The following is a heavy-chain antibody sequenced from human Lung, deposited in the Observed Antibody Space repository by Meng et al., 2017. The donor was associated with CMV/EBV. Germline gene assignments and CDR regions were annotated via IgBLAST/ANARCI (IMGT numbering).Heavy chain of an antibody. D-gene: IGHD5-18*01. CDR2: IKSKTDGGTT. CDR3: TTDRYSYGYFAFDI. J-gene: IGHJ3*02. Sequence: LXLTXAASGFTFSNAWMSWVRQAPGKGLEWVGRIKSKTDGGTTDYAAPVKGRFTISRDDSKNTLYLQMNSLKTEDTAVYYCTTDRYSYGYFAFDIWGQGTMVTVSS. CDR1: GFTFSNAW. V-gene: IGHV3-15*01.